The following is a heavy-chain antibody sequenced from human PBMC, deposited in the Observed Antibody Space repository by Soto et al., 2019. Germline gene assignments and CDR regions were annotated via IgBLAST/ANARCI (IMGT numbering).Heavy chain of an antibody. CDR1: GDTFSFYS. D-gene: IGHD3-10*01. CDR2: INPILSMS. Sequence: QVQLVQSGAEVRKPGSSVKVSCKASGDTFSFYSINWVRQAPGLGLEWMGRINPILSMSNYAQRFQGRVTMTADKSTSTAYMGLSGLRSEDTAIYYRASSYGSGYRAFDYWGQGALVTVSS. J-gene: IGHJ4*02. V-gene: IGHV1-69*02. CDR3: ASSYGSGYRAFDY.